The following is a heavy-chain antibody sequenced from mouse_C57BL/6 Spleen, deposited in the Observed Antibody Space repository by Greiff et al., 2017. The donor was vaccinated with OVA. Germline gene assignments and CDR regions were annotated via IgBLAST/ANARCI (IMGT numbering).Heavy chain of an antibody. CDR1: GYTFTSYW. CDR2: IYPGSGST. J-gene: IGHJ3*01. V-gene: IGHV1-55*01. CDR3: ARGETEPDWVAY. Sequence: QVQLQQPGAELVKPGASVKMSCKASGYTFTSYWITWVKQRPGQGLEWIGDIYPGSGSTNYNEKFKSKATLTVDTSSSTAYMQLSSLTSEDSAVYYCARGETEPDWVAYWGQGTLVTVSA.